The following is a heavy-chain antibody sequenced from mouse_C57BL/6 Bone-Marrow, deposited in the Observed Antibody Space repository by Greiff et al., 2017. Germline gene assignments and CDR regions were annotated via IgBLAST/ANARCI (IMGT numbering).Heavy chain of an antibody. V-gene: IGHV1-81*01. Sequence: QVQLQQSGAELARPGASVKLSCKASGYTFTSYGISWVKQRTGQGLEWIGEIYPRSGNTYYNEKLKGKATLTADKSSSTAYMELRSLTSEDSAVYFCAGLYSYGRDGYFDVWGTGTTVTVSS. CDR3: AGLYSYGRDGYFDV. CDR1: GYTFTSYG. J-gene: IGHJ1*03. CDR2: IYPRSGNT. D-gene: IGHD1-1*01.